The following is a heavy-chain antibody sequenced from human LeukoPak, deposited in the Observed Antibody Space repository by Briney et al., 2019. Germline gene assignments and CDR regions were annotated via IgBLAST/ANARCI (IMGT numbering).Heavy chain of an antibody. CDR2: IGGGGGST. CDR3: AKGRSRSGPDY. CDR1: GSTFSNYA. Sequence: GGSLRLSCAASGSTFSNYAMSWVRQAPGKGLEWVSAIGGGGGSTYYADSVKGRFTISRDNSKSTLYLQMNSLRAEDTALYYCAKGRSRSGPDYWGQGALVTVSS. D-gene: IGHD2-15*01. J-gene: IGHJ4*02. V-gene: IGHV3-23*01.